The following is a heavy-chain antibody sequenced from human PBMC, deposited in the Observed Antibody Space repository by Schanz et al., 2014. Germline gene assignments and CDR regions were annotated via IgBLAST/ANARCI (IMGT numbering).Heavy chain of an antibody. J-gene: IGHJ4*02. Sequence: EVQLVESGGGLVQPRGSLRLSCAASGFTFSSYDMHWVRQVTGKGLEWVSGIGTAGDTYYPDSVKGRFTISRENAQNSLFLQLNTLRAGDTAVYYCARVVGSGWHYFDLWGQGTLVTVSS. V-gene: IGHV3-13*04. CDR1: GFTFSSYD. CDR3: ARVVGSGWHYFDL. D-gene: IGHD6-19*01. CDR2: IGTAGDT.